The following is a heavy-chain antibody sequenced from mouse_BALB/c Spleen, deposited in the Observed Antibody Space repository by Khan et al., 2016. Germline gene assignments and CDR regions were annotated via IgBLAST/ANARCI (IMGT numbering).Heavy chain of an antibody. V-gene: IGHV2-6-7*01. J-gene: IGHJ1*01. D-gene: IGHD1-1*01. Sequence: QVQLKESGPGLVAPSQSLSITCTVSGFSLTGYGVNWVRQPPGKGLEWLGMIWGDGSTDYNSALKSRLSISKDNSKSQVFLTMNSLQTDDTARYYGARVPAYGSRRRWYFDVWGAGTTVTVSS. CDR2: IWGDGST. CDR3: ARVPAYGSRRRWYFDV. CDR1: GFSLTGYG.